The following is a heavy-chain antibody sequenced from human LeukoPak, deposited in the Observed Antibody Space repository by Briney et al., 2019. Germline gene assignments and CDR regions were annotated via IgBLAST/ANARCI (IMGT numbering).Heavy chain of an antibody. J-gene: IGHJ3*02. CDR1: GYTFTNYY. CDR2: ISPYNGNT. CDR3: ARDQQQWLLGAFEI. Sequence: EASVKVSCKASGYTFTNYYISWVRQAPGQGLEWMGWISPYNGNTNYAQKFQGRVTMTTDTSTSTAYMELRSLRSDDTAVYYCARDQQQWLLGAFEIWGQGTMVTVSS. V-gene: IGHV1-18*01. D-gene: IGHD5-12*01.